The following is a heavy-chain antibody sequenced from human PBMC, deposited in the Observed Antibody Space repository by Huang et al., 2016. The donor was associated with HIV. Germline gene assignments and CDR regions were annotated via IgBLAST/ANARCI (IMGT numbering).Heavy chain of an antibody. V-gene: IGHV1-18*01. CDR2: ISASSGDT. Sequence: QIQLMQSGPELKQPGASVKVSCKASGNNKVDKTVERKCCVDWMGWISASSGDTEYAQKFQGRVTLTTDTSTNIAYMELRSRRSDDTAKYYCARDPKYHRIGYYRQRRGIDIWGQGTMVIVSS. CDR3: ARDPKYHRIGYYRQRRGIDI. J-gene: IGHJ3*02. D-gene: IGHD3-22*01. CDR1: GNN.